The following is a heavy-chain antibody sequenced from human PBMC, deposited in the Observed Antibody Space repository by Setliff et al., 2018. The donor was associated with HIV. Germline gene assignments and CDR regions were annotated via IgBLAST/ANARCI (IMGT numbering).Heavy chain of an antibody. CDR1: GGSISTYY. Sequence: SETLSLTCTVSGGSISTYYWTWIRQPPGKGLEWIGEIDHSGSTKYHASLKSRVTISIDTSKNQISLKLSSVTAADTAVYYCARGLNYYGSGSYLPLGYWGQGTLVTVSS. D-gene: IGHD3-10*01. J-gene: IGHJ4*02. CDR3: ARGLNYYGSGSYLPLGY. CDR2: IDHSGST. V-gene: IGHV4-34*01.